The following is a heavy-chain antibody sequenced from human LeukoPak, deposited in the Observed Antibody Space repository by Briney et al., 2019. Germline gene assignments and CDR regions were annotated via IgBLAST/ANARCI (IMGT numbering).Heavy chain of an antibody. CDR3: ARAFGLTDY. CDR1: GFTFSGST. CDR2: ITSNGGST. J-gene: IGHJ4*02. D-gene: IGHD3/OR15-3a*01. Sequence: GGSLRLSCVASGFTFSGSTVHWVRQAPGKGLEYVSAITSNGGSTYYADSVKGRFTISRDNSKNMVYLQMSSLRDEDTAVYYCARAFGLTDYWGQGTLVTVSS. V-gene: IGHV3-64D*09.